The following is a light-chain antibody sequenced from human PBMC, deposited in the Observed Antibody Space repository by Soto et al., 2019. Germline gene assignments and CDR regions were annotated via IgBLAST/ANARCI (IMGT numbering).Light chain of an antibody. CDR3: QSYDSSLSGSV. J-gene: IGLJ2*01. V-gene: IGLV1-40*01. Sequence: QSVLTHPPSVSGAPGQRVTISCTGSSDNIGAGYDVHWYQQLPGTAPKLLIYGNSNRPSGVPDRFSGSKSGTSASLAITGLQAEDEADYYCQSYDSSLSGSVFGGGTKLTVL. CDR2: GNS. CDR1: SDNIGAGYD.